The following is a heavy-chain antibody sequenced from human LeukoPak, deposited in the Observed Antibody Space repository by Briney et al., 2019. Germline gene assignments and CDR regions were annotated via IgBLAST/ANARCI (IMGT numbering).Heavy chain of an antibody. D-gene: IGHD5-12*01. CDR3: ARHSRSGSGGYENAFDV. J-gene: IGHJ3*01. CDR2: IYSGGST. CDR1: GGSISSSSYY. V-gene: IGHV4-39*01. Sequence: SETLSLTCTVSGGSISSSSYYWDWIRQSPGKGLEWIGNIYSGGSTYYTPSLKSRVTISVDTSKNQFSLQLSSVAAADTAIYFCARHSRSGSGGYENAFDVWGQGTTVTVSS.